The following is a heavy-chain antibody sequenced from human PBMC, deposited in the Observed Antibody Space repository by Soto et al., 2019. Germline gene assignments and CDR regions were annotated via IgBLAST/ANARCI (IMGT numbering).Heavy chain of an antibody. D-gene: IGHD1-26*01. CDR2: VWSDGSKE. CDR3: ARRSSGTHGVDC. Sequence: PGGSLRLSCSASGLTCSTYGVHWVRQAPGKGLEWVAVVWSDGSKEFYADSVKGRFTISRDNSKNTVYLQMNSLRAEDTAVYYGARRSSGTHGVDCWRQGTMVTVSS. J-gene: IGHJ4*02. CDR1: GLTCSTYG. V-gene: IGHV3-33*01.